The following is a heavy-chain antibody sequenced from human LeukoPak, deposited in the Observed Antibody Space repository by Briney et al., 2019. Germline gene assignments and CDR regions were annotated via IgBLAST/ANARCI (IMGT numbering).Heavy chain of an antibody. D-gene: IGHD3-9*01. J-gene: IGHJ4*02. CDR1: GFTFSTYA. Sequence: PGGSLRLSCAASGFTFSTYAMSWVRQAPGKGLEWVSAISGSGGSTYYADSVKGRFTISRDNSKNTLYLQMNSLRAEDTAVYYCAKATKAFVSGCWLHYDYWGQGTLVTVSS. CDR3: AKATKAFVSGCWLHYDY. CDR2: ISGSGGST. V-gene: IGHV3-23*01.